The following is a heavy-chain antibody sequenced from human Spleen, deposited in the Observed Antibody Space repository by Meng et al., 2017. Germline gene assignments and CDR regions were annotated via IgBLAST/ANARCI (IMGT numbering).Heavy chain of an antibody. Sequence: QLHEAGPGRMKPSWTLSLTCAGSGGSITSSDWWRWFRQSPKKGLEWIGEIFHSGSASYNPSLRSRVTISVDKSKNQFSLKLSSVTAADTAVYYCAGRAISGGCDYWGQGTLVTVSS. CDR1: GGSITSSDW. CDR2: IFHSGSA. CDR3: AGRAISGGCDY. J-gene: IGHJ4*02. V-gene: IGHV4-4*02. D-gene: IGHD3-10*01.